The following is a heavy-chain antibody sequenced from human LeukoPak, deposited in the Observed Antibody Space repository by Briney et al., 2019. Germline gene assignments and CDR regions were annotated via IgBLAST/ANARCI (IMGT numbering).Heavy chain of an antibody. V-gene: IGHV1-2*06. Sequence: ASVKVTCKASGYTFIDYYLHWLRQSPGQGLEWMGRINPNRGDTKPAQKFQGRVTMTRDTSISVAYMELSSLQSDDTAVYYCARNPDEHWLDESENWYFDLWGSGTLVTVSS. CDR3: ARNPDEHWLDESENWYFDL. CDR1: GYTFIDYY. D-gene: IGHD6-19*01. J-gene: IGHJ2*01. CDR2: INPNRGDT.